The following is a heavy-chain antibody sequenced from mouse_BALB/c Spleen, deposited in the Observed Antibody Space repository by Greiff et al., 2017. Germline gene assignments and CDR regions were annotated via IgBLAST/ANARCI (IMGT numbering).Heavy chain of an antibody. V-gene: IGHV1-54*01. CDR1: GYAFTNYL. Sequence: VQRVESGAELVRPGTSVKVSCKASGYAFTNYLIEWVKQRPGQGLEWIGVINPGSGGTNYNEKFKGKATLTADKSSSTAYMQLSSLTSDDSAVYFCARDYYGSSYGRFDYWGQGTTLTVSS. CDR2: INPGSGGT. J-gene: IGHJ2*01. D-gene: IGHD1-1*01. CDR3: ARDYYGSSYGRFDY.